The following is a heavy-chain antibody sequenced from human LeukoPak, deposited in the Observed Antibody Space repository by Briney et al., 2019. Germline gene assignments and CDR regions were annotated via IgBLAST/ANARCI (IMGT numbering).Heavy chain of an antibody. V-gene: IGHV4-39*01. CDR2: IYYSGST. J-gene: IGHJ5*02. CDR1: GVSVTNYY. CDR3: ARHKPYSSGWYFSWFDP. Sequence: SETLTLTCTVSGVSVTNYYWGWIRQPPGKGLEWIGSIYYSGSTYYNPSLKSRVTISVDTSKNQFSLKLSSVTAADTAVYYCARHKPYSSGWYFSWFDPWGQGTLVTVSS. D-gene: IGHD6-19*01.